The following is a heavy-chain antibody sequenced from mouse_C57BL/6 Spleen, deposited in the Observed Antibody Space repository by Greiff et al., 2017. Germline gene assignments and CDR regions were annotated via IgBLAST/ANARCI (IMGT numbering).Heavy chain of an antibody. V-gene: IGHV1-64*01. J-gene: IGHJ2*01. CDR1: GYTFTSYW. CDR2: IHPNSGST. Sequence: QVQLQQPGAELVKPGASVKLSCKASGYTFTSYWMHWVKQRPGQGLEWIGMIHPNSGSTNYNEKFKSKATLTVDKSSSTAYMQLSSLTSEDSAVYYCARFTTVVEDSDYWGQGTTLTVSS. D-gene: IGHD1-1*01. CDR3: ARFTTVVEDSDY.